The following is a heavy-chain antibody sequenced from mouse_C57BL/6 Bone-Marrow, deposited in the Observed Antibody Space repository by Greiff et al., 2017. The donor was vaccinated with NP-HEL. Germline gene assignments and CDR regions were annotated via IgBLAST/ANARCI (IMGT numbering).Heavy chain of an antibody. J-gene: IGHJ3*01. CDR2: INPNNGDT. CDR3: ARGAY. CDR1: GYTFTDYN. V-gene: IGHV1-22*01. Sequence: EVQLQQSGPELVKPGASVKMSCKASGYTFTDYNMHWVKQSHGKSLEWIGYINPNNGDTNYNGKFKDKATLTADKSSSTAYMQLSRLTSEDSAVYFCARGAYWGQGTLVTVSA.